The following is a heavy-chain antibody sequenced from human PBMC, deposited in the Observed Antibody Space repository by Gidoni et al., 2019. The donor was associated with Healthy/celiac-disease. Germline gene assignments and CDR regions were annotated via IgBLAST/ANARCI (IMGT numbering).Heavy chain of an antibody. Sequence: QVQLQESGPGLVKPSETLSLTCTVSGGSISSYYWSWIRQPPRKGLEWIGYIYYSGSTTYNPSLKSRVTISVDTSKNQFSLKLSSGTAADTAVYYCARVAVAGNYFDYWGQGTLVTVSS. V-gene: IGHV4-59*01. CDR2: IYYSGST. J-gene: IGHJ4*02. CDR1: GGSISSYY. CDR3: ARVAVAGNYFDY. D-gene: IGHD6-19*01.